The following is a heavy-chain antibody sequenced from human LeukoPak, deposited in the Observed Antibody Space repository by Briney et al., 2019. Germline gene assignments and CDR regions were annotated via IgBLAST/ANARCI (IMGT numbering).Heavy chain of an antibody. D-gene: IGHD2-15*01. CDR1: GFTFSNCA. CDR3: ARDIVVVVAAHFDY. CDR2: ISGSGATT. V-gene: IGHV3-23*01. J-gene: IGHJ4*02. Sequence: GGFLRLSCVASGFTFSNCAMSWVRQAPGKGLEWVSAISGSGATTHYADSVKGRFTISRDNSKNTLYLQMNSLRAEDTAVYYCARDIVVVVAAHFDYWGQGTLVSVSS.